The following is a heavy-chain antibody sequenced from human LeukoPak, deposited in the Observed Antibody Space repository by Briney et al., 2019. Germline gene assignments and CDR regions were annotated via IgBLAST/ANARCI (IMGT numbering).Heavy chain of an antibody. CDR3: TTIREGYDFWSGYVYFDY. CDR2: IKSKTDGGTT. V-gene: IGHV3-15*01. Sequence: PGGSLRLSCAASGFTVSTNYMSWVRQAPGKGLEWVGRIKSKTDGGTTDYAAPVKGRFTISRDDSKNTLYLQMNSLKTEDTAVYYCTTIREGYDFWSGYVYFDYWGQGTLVTVSS. CDR1: GFTVSTNY. D-gene: IGHD3-3*01. J-gene: IGHJ4*02.